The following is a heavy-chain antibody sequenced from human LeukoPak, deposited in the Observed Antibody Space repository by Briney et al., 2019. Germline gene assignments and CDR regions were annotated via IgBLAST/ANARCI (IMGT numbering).Heavy chain of an antibody. D-gene: IGHD2-21*02. J-gene: IGHJ4*02. CDR2: ISSSASTT. CDR1: GFTFTSYG. Sequence: GTSLRLSCAASGFTFTSYGLHWVRRPPGKGLEWVSTISSSASTTYYADSVKGRFTISRDNSKNTLFLQMNSLRAEDTALYYCAKRLGDPRAFDYWGQGTLVTVSS. CDR3: AKRLGDPRAFDY. V-gene: IGHV3-23*01.